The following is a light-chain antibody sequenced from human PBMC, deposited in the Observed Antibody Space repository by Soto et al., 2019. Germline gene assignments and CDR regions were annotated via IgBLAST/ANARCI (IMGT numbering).Light chain of an antibody. CDR3: MQAIQTLGT. Sequence: DIVMTQSPLSLPVTPGEPASISCRSSQSLLHSNGYNYLDWYLQKPGQSPQLLIYLGSNRASGVPDRFSGSGSGTDFTLKIRRVDAEDVGVYYCMQAIQTLGTFGQGTKVDI. V-gene: IGKV2-28*01. CDR2: LGS. CDR1: QSLLHSNGYNY. J-gene: IGKJ1*01.